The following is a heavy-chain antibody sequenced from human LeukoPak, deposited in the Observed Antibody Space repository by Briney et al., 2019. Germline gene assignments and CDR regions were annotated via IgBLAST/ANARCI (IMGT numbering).Heavy chain of an antibody. CDR1: GFSLSTNGVG. CDR3: ANIDDYVGDY. D-gene: IGHD4-17*01. Sequence: SGPTLVNPTQTLALTCTFSGFSLSTNGVGVGWIRQPPGKALEWLAVIYRDDDKRYSPSLKSRLTITKDTPENQVVLTLTNMDLVDTATYYCANIDDYVGDYWGQGTLVTVSS. J-gene: IGHJ4*02. CDR2: IYRDDDK. V-gene: IGHV2-5*02.